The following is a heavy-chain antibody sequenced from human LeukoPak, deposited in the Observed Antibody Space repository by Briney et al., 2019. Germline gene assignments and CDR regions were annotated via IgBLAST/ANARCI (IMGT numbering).Heavy chain of an antibody. CDR3: AKGFACAEDRCYGLDS. D-gene: IGHD4/OR15-4a*01. CDR2: ITESGHST. CDR1: GFGFSRYA. V-gene: IGHV3-23*01. J-gene: IGHJ4*02. Sequence: PGGSLRLSCAASGFGFSRYAMTWVRQAPGKGLEWVSLITESGHSTYYTKSVKGRFTISRDNSKNTLFLRMNSLGVEDTALYFCAKGFACAEDRCYGLDSWGQGILVIVSS.